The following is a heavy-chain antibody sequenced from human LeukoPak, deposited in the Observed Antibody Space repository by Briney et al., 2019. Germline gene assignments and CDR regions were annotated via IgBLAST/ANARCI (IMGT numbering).Heavy chain of an antibody. D-gene: IGHD6-13*01. J-gene: IGHJ4*02. CDR3: AKDKLGAGGQSDY. CDR2: IYSGGTT. CDR1: GFTVSSDY. V-gene: IGHV3-53*01. Sequence: HAGGSLRLSCSASGFTVSSDYMSWVRQAPGKGLAWLSVIYSGGTTYYADSVQGRFTMSRDNSKNTLSLQMNSLRAEDTALYYCAKDKLGAGGQSDYWGQGTLVTVSS.